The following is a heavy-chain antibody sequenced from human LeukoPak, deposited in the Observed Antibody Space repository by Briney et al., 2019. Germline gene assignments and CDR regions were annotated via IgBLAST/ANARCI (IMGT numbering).Heavy chain of an antibody. D-gene: IGHD6-13*01. CDR1: GFTFTTYG. CDR3: ARGGTSGYSSSLHFWGGNYYFDY. V-gene: IGHV3-23*01. Sequence: GGSLRLSCSASGFTFTTYGMNWVRQAPGKGLEWVSGIGGSGTRTYYADSVKGRFTISRDNSKNTLYLQMNSLRAEDTAVYYCARGGTSGYSSSLHFWGGNYYFDYWGQGTLVTVSS. CDR2: IGGSGTRT. J-gene: IGHJ4*02.